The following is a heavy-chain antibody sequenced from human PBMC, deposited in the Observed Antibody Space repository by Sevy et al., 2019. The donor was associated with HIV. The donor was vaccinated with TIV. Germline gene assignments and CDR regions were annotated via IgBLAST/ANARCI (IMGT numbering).Heavy chain of an antibody. V-gene: IGHV3-23*01. Sequence: GGSLRLSCAASGFTFNTYAMSWVRQAPGRGLEWVSGITGSGGSTYYVDSVKGRFTISRDNSKDTLYLQMNSLRAEDTAVYYCASHGGSYPRHYIDYWGQGTLVTVSS. J-gene: IGHJ4*02. CDR1: GFTFNTYA. CDR2: ITGSGGST. D-gene: IGHD1-26*01. CDR3: ASHGGSYPRHYIDY.